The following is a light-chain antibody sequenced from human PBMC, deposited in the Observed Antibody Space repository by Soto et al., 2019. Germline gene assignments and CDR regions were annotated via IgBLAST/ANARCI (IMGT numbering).Light chain of an antibody. CDR3: CSYAGNNAFGV. J-gene: IGLJ2*01. V-gene: IGLV2-11*01. CDR2: DVS. CDR1: SSDVGGYNY. Sequence: QSVLTQPRSVSGSPGQSVTISCTGTSSDVGGYNYVSWYQHHPGKAPKLVIYDVSKRPSGVPDRFSGSKSGNTASLTISGLQAEDEADYYCCSYAGNNAFGVFGGGTQLTVL.